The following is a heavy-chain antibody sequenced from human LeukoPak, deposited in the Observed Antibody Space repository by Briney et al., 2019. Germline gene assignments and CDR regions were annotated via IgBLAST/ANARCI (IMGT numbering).Heavy chain of an antibody. V-gene: IGHV5-51*01. CDR2: IYPGDSDT. CDR1: GYTFTTYW. CDR3: ARRRGCSSSSCPPDY. Sequence: PGESLNIPCRGSGYTFTTYWIGWVRQMPGKGLEWMGIIYPGDSDTRDSPSFQGQVTMSADKSINTAYLQWSSLKASDTAMYYCARRRGCSSSSCPPDYWGQGTLVTVSS. J-gene: IGHJ4*02. D-gene: IGHD2-2*01.